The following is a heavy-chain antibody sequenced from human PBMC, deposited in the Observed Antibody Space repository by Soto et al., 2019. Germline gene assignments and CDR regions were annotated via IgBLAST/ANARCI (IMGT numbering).Heavy chain of an antibody. CDR2: INPYNGKT. CDR1: GYIFSTHG. D-gene: IGHD2-15*01. Sequence: QVQLEQSGAEVKKSGASVKVSCKASGYIFSTHGINWVRQAPGQGLEWMGWINPYNGKTNYAQKFQSRVTMTTATSRKTAYMELRSLRSDDTAVYYCARVQIVVVVGGTPADYWGQGTLVTVSS. J-gene: IGHJ4*02. CDR3: ARVQIVVVVGGTPADY. V-gene: IGHV1-18*01.